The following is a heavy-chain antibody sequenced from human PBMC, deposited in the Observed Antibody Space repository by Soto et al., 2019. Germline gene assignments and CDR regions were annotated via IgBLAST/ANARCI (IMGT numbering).Heavy chain of an antibody. Sequence: QITLKESGPTLVKPTQTLTLTCSLSGFSVSSSGVGVGWIRQPPGKALEWLALIYWDDEKRYSPSLKTRLTITKDTSKNQVVRTMTNMDPVDTATYYCAHSGRHGYKFADYWGQGTLVTVSS. CDR3: AHSGRHGYKFADY. J-gene: IGHJ4*02. CDR2: IYWDDEK. D-gene: IGHD1-1*01. CDR1: GFSVSSSGVG. V-gene: IGHV2-5*02.